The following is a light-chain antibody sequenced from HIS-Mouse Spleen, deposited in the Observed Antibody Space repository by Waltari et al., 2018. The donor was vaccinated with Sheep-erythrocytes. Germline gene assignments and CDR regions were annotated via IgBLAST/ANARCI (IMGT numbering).Light chain of an antibody. CDR3: YSTDSSGNHWV. Sequence: QSALTQPASVSGSPGQSITISCTGTSSDVGGYNYVSWYQQHPGKAPKLMIYEVSNRPSGVCNRFSGSSSGTMATLTISGAQVEDDADYYCYSTDSSGNHWVFGGGTKLTVL. CDR2: EVS. CDR1: SSDVGGYNY. J-gene: IGLJ3*02. V-gene: IGLV2-14*01.